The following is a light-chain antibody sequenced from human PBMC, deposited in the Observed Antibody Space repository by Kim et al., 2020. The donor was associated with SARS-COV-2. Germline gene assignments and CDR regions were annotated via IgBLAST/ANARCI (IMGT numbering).Light chain of an antibody. Sequence: LSPGESATLACRASQSGGGRNLAWYQQSPGQPPRLLIYDAATSSTGISSRFSGSWSGTDFTLTIDRLEPGDFAVYLCHQYGNLPYTFGQGTKLEI. CDR3: HQYGNLPYT. J-gene: IGKJ2*01. CDR2: DAA. CDR1: QSGGGRN. V-gene: IGKV3-20*01.